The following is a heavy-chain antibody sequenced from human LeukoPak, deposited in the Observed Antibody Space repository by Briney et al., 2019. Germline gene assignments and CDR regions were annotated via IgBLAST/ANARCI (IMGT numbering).Heavy chain of an antibody. V-gene: IGHV3-53*04. Sequence: GGSLRLSCAASGFTVSSNYMSWVRQAPGKGLEWVSVIYSGGSTYYANSVKGRFTISRHNPKNTLYLQMNSLRAEDTAVYYCASGNLYGMDVWGQGTTVTVSS. CDR1: GFTVSSNY. J-gene: IGHJ6*02. CDR3: ASGNLYGMDV. CDR2: IYSGGST.